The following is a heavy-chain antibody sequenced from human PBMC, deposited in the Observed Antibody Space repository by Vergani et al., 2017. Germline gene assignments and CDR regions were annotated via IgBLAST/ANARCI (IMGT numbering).Heavy chain of an antibody. CDR2: ISYDGSNK. V-gene: IGHV3-30-3*01. CDR3: ARGSIAVARYGAVDI. Sequence: QVQLVESGGGVVQPGRSLRLSCAASGFTFSSYAMHWVRQAPGKGLEWVAVISYDGSNKYYADSVKGRFTISRDNSKNTLYLQMNSLRAEDTAVYYCARGSIAVARYGAVDIWGQGTMVTVSS. D-gene: IGHD6-19*01. CDR1: GFTFSSYA. J-gene: IGHJ3*02.